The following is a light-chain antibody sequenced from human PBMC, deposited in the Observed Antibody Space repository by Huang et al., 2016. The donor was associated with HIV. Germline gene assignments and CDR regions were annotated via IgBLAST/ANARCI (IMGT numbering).Light chain of an antibody. CDR2: AAS. V-gene: IGKV1-NL1*01. J-gene: IGKJ5*01. Sequence: DIQMTQSPSSLSASVGDRVTITCRASQDITKSLAWYQQKPGKAPNLLLYAASRLESGGPSRFRGSGSETIYTLTIDSLQPEDSAVYFCQQYFNPLPITFGQGTRLDIK. CDR1: QDITKS. CDR3: QQYFNPLPIT.